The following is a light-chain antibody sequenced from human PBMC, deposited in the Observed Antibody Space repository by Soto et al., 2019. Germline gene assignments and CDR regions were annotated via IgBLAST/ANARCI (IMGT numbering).Light chain of an antibody. V-gene: IGKV3-15*01. Sequence: EIGMTQSPATLSVSPGERATLSCRASQSVSSNLAWYQQKPGQAPRLLIYGASTRATGIPARFSGSGSGTEFTLTISSLQYEDFAVYYCQHYNNWPLTFGGGTKVDIK. CDR1: QSVSSN. CDR3: QHYNNWPLT. CDR2: GAS. J-gene: IGKJ4*01.